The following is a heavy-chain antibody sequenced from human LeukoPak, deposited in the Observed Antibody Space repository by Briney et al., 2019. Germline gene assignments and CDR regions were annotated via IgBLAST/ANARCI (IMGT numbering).Heavy chain of an antibody. V-gene: IGHV1-8*01. Sequence: ASVKVSCKASGYTFTRYDINWVRQAPGQGREWMGWMNPNSGNTGYAQKFQGRVTMTRNTSISTAYMELSSLRSEDTAVYYCARGRRRVVPAAIRRGGYNWFDPWGQGTLVTVSS. CDR1: GYTFTRYD. D-gene: IGHD2-2*02. J-gene: IGHJ5*02. CDR2: MNPNSGNT. CDR3: ARGRRRVVPAAIRRGGYNWFDP.